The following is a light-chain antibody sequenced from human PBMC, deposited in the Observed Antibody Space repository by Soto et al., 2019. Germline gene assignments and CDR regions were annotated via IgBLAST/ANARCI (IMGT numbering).Light chain of an antibody. CDR2: DVS. CDR3: QQYNNWPFS. CDR1: RSVSNY. V-gene: IGKV3-15*01. J-gene: IGKJ5*01. Sequence: PGERATLSCRASRSVSNYLAWYQQKPGQAPRLLIYDVSHRATGVPARFSGTGSETDFTLTISGLQSEDSAVYFCQQYNNWPFSFGQGTRLEI.